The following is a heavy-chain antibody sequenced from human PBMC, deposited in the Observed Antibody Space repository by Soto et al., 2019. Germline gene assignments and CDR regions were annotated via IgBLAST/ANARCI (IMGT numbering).Heavy chain of an antibody. Sequence: PGGSLRLSCAASGFTFSSYGMHWVRQAPGKGLEWVAVIWYDGSNKYYADSVKGRFTISRDNSKNTLYLQMNSLRAEDTAVYYCARGAYYYDSSGYYGVGGLDYWAQGTLVTVSS. V-gene: IGHV3-33*01. CDR2: IWYDGSNK. CDR1: GFTFSSYG. D-gene: IGHD3-22*01. CDR3: ARGAYYYDSSGYYGVGGLDY. J-gene: IGHJ4*02.